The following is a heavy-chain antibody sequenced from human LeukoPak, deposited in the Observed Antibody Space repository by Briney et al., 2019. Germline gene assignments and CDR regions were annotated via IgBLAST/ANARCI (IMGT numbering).Heavy chain of an antibody. V-gene: IGHV1-69*04. CDR1: GGTFSSYA. CDR3: ARDTGQQLVNWFDP. D-gene: IGHD6-13*01. CDR2: VIPILGIA. J-gene: IGHJ5*02. Sequence: SVKVSCKASGGTFSSYAISWVRQAPGQGLEWMGRVIPILGIANYAQKFQGRVTITADKSTSTAYMELSSLRSEDTAVYYCARDTGQQLVNWFDPWGQGTLVTVSS.